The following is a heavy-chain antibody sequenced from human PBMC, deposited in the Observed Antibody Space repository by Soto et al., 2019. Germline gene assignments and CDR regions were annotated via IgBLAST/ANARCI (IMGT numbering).Heavy chain of an antibody. CDR2: ISSSKTYI. CDR3: MRDSGCAFDI. D-gene: IGHD5-12*01. V-gene: IGHV3-48*02. J-gene: IGHJ3*02. CDR1: GFSFSSYS. Sequence: EVQLVESGGGLVQPGQSLRVSCAASGFSFSSYSMNWVRQAPGKGLEWISYISSSKTYIWYADSVKGRFTISRDNAKNSLSLQMNSLRDEDTAVYYCMRDSGCAFDIWGLGTMVTVSS.